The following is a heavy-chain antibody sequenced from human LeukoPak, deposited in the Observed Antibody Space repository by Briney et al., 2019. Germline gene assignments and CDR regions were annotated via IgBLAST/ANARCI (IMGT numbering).Heavy chain of an antibody. CDR2: ITYDGSNK. D-gene: IGHD6-19*01. CDR1: GFTFKDYN. V-gene: IGHV3-30*18. J-gene: IGHJ5*02. CDR3: PKVGWVNSGGSYLTP. Sequence: GGSLRLSCAASGFTFKDYNMHWVRQAPGKGLGWVAVITYDGSNKYYTDSVKGRFTISRDNSKSTLYLQMNSLRAEDTAAYYLPKVGWVNSGGSYLTPWGRETLV.